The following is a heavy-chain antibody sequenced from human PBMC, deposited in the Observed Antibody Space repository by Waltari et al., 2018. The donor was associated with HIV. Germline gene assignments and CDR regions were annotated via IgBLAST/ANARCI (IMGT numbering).Heavy chain of an antibody. CDR1: GYTFPSYD. V-gene: IGHV1-8*01. J-gene: IGHJ2*01. CDR2: MNPNSGNT. CDR3: ARPRTLYYDSSGYYFRYFDL. Sequence: QVQLVQSGAEVKKPGASVKVSCKASGYTFPSYDITWVRPATGHGLEWMGWMNPNSGNTGYAQKFQGRVTMTRNTSISIAYMELSSLRSEDTAVYYCARPRTLYYDSSGYYFRYFDLWGRGTLVTVSS. D-gene: IGHD3-22*01.